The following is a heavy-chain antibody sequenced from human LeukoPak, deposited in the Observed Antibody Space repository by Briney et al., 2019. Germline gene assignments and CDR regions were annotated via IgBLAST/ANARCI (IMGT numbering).Heavy chain of an antibody. D-gene: IGHD3-10*01. CDR3: ARHYPGGARHPFDY. J-gene: IGHJ4*02. V-gene: IGHV4-4*09. Sequence: SETLSLTCTVSGASISSYYWSWIRQPPGKGLEWIGYIYTSGSTNYNPSLKSRVAISGDTSKNQFSLMLTSVTAADTAMYYCARHYPGGARHPFDYWGQGTLVTVSS. CDR1: GASISSYY. CDR2: IYTSGST.